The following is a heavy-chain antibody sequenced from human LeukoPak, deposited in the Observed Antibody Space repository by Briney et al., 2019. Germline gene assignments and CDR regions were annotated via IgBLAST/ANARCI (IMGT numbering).Heavy chain of an antibody. Sequence: ASVKVSCKASGYTFTSYGISWVRQAPGQGLEWMGWISAYDGNTNYAQKLQGRVTMTTDTSTSTAYMELRSLRSDDTAVYYCARDWGVVDIVVVPAAMDYYMDVWGKGTTVTVSS. CDR3: ARDWGVVDIVVVPAAMDYYMDV. D-gene: IGHD2-2*03. CDR1: GYTFTSYG. J-gene: IGHJ6*03. V-gene: IGHV1-18*01. CDR2: ISAYDGNT.